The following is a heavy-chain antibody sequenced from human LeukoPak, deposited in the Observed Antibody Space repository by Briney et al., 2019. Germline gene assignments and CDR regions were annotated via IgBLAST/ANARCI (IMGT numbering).Heavy chain of an antibody. D-gene: IGHD3-22*01. CDR2: IIPIFGTA. CDR3: ARGRYYYDSSGYYYGHFDY. Sequence: ASVKVSCKASGGTFSSYAISWVRQAPGQGLEWMGGIIPIFGTANYAQKFQGRVTITTDESTSTAYMELSSLRSEDTAVYYCARGRYYYDSSGYYYGHFDYWGQGTLVTVSS. CDR1: GGTFSSYA. J-gene: IGHJ4*02. V-gene: IGHV1-69*05.